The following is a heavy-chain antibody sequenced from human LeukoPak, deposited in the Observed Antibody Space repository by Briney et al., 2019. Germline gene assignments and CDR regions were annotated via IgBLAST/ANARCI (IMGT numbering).Heavy chain of an antibody. J-gene: IGHJ4*02. CDR3: ARAGGYSSGQEGYFDY. D-gene: IGHD6-19*01. V-gene: IGHV3-74*01. Sequence: GGSLRLSCAASRFTFSSYWMHWVRQAPGKGLVWVSRINSDGSSTSYADSVKGRFTISRDNAKNTLYLQMNSLRAEDTAVYYCARAGGYSSGQEGYFDYWGQETLVTVSS. CDR2: INSDGSST. CDR1: RFTFSSYW.